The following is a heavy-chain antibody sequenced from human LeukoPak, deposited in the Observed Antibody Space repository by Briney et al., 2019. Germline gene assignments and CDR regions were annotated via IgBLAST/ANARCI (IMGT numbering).Heavy chain of an antibody. CDR3: AKSGVG. D-gene: IGHD3-10*01. CDR2: ISWNSDDI. CDR1: GFTFDHYA. V-gene: IGHV3-9*01. Sequence: PGRSLRLSCAASGFTFDHYAVHWVRQVPGKGLEWVSGISWNSDDIAYADSVRGRFTISRDNAKNSLYLQMNSLRTEDTAFYFCAKSGVGWGQGTLVIVSS. J-gene: IGHJ4*02.